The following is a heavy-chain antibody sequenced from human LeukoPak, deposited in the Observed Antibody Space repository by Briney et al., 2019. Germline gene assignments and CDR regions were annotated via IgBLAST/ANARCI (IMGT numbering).Heavy chain of an antibody. D-gene: IGHD3-10*01. CDR3: AREVYYGSGRRFDY. CDR1: GFTFSDYS. V-gene: IGHV3-48*01. J-gene: IGHJ4*02. Sequence: GGSLRLSCAASGFTFSDYSMHWVRQAPGKGLEWISYISLSSSAIYYADSVEDRFTISRDNGKNSLFLQMNSLRAEDTAVYYCAREVYYGSGRRFDYWGQGTLVTVSS. CDR2: ISLSSSAI.